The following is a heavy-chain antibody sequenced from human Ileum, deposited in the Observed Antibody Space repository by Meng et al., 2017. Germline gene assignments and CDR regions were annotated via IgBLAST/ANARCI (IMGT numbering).Heavy chain of an antibody. J-gene: IGHJ5*02. V-gene: IGHV4-39*07. CDR2: ISYSGTT. CDR1: GGSITSRSFW. D-gene: IGHD3-9*01. CDR3: ARQPTGFPNWFDP. Sequence: HLQLHESGQVLVKPSETLSSSCTVFGGSITSRSFWGGWIRQTPGKGLEWFGSISYSGTTSYNPSLRSRVTMSLDTSKNQFSLILSSVTAADTAVYYCARQPTGFPNWFDPWGQGTLVTVSS.